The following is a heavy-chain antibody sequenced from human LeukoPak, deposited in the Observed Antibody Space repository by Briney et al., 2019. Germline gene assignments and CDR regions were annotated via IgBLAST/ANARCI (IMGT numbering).Heavy chain of an antibody. CDR1: GASIRDDY. CDR3: ARSPPRGAWFDP. CDR2: IYDRGST. D-gene: IGHD4/OR15-4a*01. J-gene: IGHJ5*02. V-gene: IGHV4-4*09. Sequence: SETLSLTCSVSGASIRDDYWSWIRQSPGKGLEWIGFIYDRGSTDYNPSLKSRVTISVDTSKNQFSLRLTSMTAADTAVYYCARSPPRGAWFDPWGQGKQVIVSS.